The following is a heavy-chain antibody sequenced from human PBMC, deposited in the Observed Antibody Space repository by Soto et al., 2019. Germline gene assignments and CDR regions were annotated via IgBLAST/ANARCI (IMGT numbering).Heavy chain of an antibody. CDR1: GFTFSSYA. J-gene: IGHJ3*02. CDR2: ISGRGGST. V-gene: IGHV3-23*01. D-gene: IGHD3-3*01. Sequence: TGGSLRLSCAASGFTFSSYAMSWVRQAPGKGMERESAISGRGGSTYYADYVKGRFTISRDNSKNTQYLQMNSLRAEDTAVFYCAKTTRRVLRFLEWSDAFDIWGQGTMVTVSS. CDR3: AKTTRRVLRFLEWSDAFDI.